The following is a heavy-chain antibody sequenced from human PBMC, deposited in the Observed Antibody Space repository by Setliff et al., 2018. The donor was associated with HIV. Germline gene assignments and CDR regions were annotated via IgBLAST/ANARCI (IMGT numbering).Heavy chain of an antibody. CDR2: IWYDGSNK. D-gene: IGHD5-18*01. V-gene: IGHV3-33*08. J-gene: IGHJ4*02. CDR3: ASIELAAMVPVDY. CDR1: GFIFSNYR. Sequence: PGESLKISCAASGFIFSNYRMNWVRQAPGKGLEWVAVIWYDGSNKYYADSVKGRFTVSRDNAKNSLFLQMNSLRAEDTAVYYCASIELAAMVPVDYWGQGTLVTVS.